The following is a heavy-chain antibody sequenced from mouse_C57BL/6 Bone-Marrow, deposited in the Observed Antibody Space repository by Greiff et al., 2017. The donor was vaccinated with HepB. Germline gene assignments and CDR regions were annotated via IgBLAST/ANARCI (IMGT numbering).Heavy chain of an antibody. CDR1: GFNIKDDY. CDR2: IDPENGDT. D-gene: IGHD1-1*01. V-gene: IGHV14-4*01. J-gene: IGHJ1*03. Sequence: EVQLQESGAELVRPGASVKLSCTASGFNIKDDYMHWVKQRPEQGLEWIGWIDPENGDTEYASKFQGKATITADTSSNTAYLQLSSLTSEDTAVYYCTTLVAHWYFDVWGTGTTVTVSS. CDR3: TTLVAHWYFDV.